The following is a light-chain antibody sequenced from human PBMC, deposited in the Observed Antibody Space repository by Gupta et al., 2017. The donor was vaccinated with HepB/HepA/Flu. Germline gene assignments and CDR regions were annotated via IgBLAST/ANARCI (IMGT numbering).Light chain of an antibody. CDR3: QQRSNWPMCS. Sequence: EIVLTQSPATLSLSPGERATLSCRASQSVSSYLAWYQQKPGQAPRLLIYDASNRATGIPARFSGSGSGTDFTLTISCREPEDFAVYYCQQRSNWPMCSFGQGTKLEIK. V-gene: IGKV3-11*01. J-gene: IGKJ2*04. CDR2: DAS. CDR1: QSVSSY.